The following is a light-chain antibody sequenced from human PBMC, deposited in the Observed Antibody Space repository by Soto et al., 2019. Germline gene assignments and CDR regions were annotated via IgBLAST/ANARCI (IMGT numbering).Light chain of an antibody. CDR1: QSVNNN. CDR3: QQYNNWPPWT. CDR2: DAS. J-gene: IGKJ1*01. V-gene: IGKV3-15*01. Sequence: EIVMTQSPDTLSVSPGERATLSCRASQSVNNNLAWYQQKPGQAPRLLIYDASTRATGFPARFSGSGSGTDFTLTISSLQSEDFAVYYCQQYNNWPPWTFGQGTRVEIK.